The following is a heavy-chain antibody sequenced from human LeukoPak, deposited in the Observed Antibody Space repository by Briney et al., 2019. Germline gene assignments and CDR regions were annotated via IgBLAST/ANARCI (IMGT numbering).Heavy chain of an antibody. V-gene: IGHV1-18*01. CDR3: ARDFARLYYYDSSGYLDY. CDR2: ISAYNGNT. J-gene: IGHJ4*02. CDR1: GYTFTSYG. Sequence: ASVKVSYKASGYTFTSYGISWVRQAPGQGLEWMGWISAYNGNTNYAQKLQGRVTMTTDTSTSTAYMELRSLRSDDTAVYYCARDFARLYYYDSSGYLDYWGQGTLVTVSS. D-gene: IGHD3-22*01.